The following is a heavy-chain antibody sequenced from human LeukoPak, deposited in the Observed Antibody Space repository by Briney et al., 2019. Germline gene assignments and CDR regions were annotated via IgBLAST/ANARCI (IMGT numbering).Heavy chain of an antibody. Sequence: GGSLRVPCAASGFTFSSYAMSWVRQAPGKGLEWVSDINGSGGSTYYADSVKGRFTISRDNSKNTLYLQMNSLRAEDTAVYYCAKAPIMVRGVIDYWGQGTLVTVSS. J-gene: IGHJ4*02. CDR3: AKAPIMVRGVIDY. CDR1: GFTFSSYA. CDR2: INGSGGST. D-gene: IGHD3-10*01. V-gene: IGHV3-23*01.